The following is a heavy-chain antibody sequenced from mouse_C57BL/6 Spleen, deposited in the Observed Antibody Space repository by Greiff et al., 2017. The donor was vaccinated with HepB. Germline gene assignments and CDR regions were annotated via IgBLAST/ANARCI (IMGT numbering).Heavy chain of an antibody. D-gene: IGHD1-1*01. J-gene: IGHJ4*01. CDR1: GFNIKDYY. V-gene: IGHV14-2*01. Sequence: EVKLVESGAELVKPGASVKLSCTASGFNIKDYYMHWVKQRTEQGLEWIGRIDPEDGETKYAPKFQGKATITADTSSNTAYLQLSSLTSEDTAVYYCARGYGSSYAAMDYWGQGTSVTVSS. CDR2: IDPEDGET. CDR3: ARGYGSSYAAMDY.